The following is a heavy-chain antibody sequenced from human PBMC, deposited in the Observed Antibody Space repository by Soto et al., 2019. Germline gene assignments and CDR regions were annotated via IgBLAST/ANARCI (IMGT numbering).Heavy chain of an antibody. CDR3: ASMNGGDFYPENYLFDY. V-gene: IGHV3-33*01. CDR1: GFTFSSYG. D-gene: IGHD3-3*01. J-gene: IGHJ4*02. CDR2: IWYDGSNK. Sequence: FLILSCAASGFTFSSYGRHWVRQSPGKGLECVAVIWYDGSNKYYADSVKGRFTISRDNAKNTLYLQMNSLRDEDTAVYYCASMNGGDFYPENYLFDYWGQGTLVTVSS.